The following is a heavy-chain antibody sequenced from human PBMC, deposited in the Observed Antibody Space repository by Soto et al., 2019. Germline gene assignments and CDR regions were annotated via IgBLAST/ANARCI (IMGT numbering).Heavy chain of an antibody. CDR2: IRGFSPYT. D-gene: IGHD3-10*01. V-gene: IGHV3-21*01. J-gene: IGHJ6*02. Sequence: EVQLVESGGGLVKPGGSLRLSCISSGFTFRTYTMNWVRQAPGKGLEWVSAIRGFSPYTFYAESVKGRFTISRDNAKNSLYLQMYSLRAEDTAVYYCARDRGYDAHDYYYNAMDVWGQGTTVTVSS. CDR3: ARDRGYDAHDYYYNAMDV. CDR1: GFTFRTYT.